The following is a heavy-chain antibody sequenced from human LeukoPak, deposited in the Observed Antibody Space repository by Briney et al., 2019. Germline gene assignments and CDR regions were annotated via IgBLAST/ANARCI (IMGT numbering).Heavy chain of an antibody. CDR1: GFSFNTYA. V-gene: IGHV3-64*01. CDR3: ARLGSGNYNRGCLDY. J-gene: IGHJ4*02. Sequence: PGGSLRLSCAASGFSFNTYAMHWVRQAPGKGLEHVSAISTNGGSTNYANSVKGRFTISRDNSKNTLYLQMGSLETEDTAIYYCARLGSGNYNRGCLDYWGQGTLVTVSS. CDR2: ISTNGGST. D-gene: IGHD1-26*01.